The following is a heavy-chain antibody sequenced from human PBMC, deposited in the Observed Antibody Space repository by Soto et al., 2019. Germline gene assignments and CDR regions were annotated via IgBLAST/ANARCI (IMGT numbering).Heavy chain of an antibody. CDR2: VYYRGRS. V-gene: IGHV4-39*01. D-gene: IGHD4-17*01. Sequence: LETLSLTCTVSGGSVTTSSYYWGCIRQSPGKGLEWIGSVYYRGRSYSKSSVKSRVTISVDTSKNRFSLSLNSVTASDTAVYFCVSQRTTVPTQAYFDYWGPGALVTVSS. J-gene: IGHJ4*02. CDR1: GGSVTTSSYY. CDR3: VSQRTTVPTQAYFDY.